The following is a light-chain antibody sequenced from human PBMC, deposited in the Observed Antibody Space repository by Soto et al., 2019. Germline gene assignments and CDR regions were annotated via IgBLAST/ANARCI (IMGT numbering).Light chain of an antibody. CDR2: DVT. CDR3: SSFTSSITYV. J-gene: IGLJ1*01. Sequence: QSVLPQPGSLSGSPGQSITISCTCTSSDVGGYNSVSWYRQDPGKAPKLMIYDVTNRPSGVSNRFSGSKSGNTASLTISGLQAEDEADYYCSSFTSSITYVFGTGTKVTVL. V-gene: IGLV2-14*01. CDR1: SSDVGGYNS.